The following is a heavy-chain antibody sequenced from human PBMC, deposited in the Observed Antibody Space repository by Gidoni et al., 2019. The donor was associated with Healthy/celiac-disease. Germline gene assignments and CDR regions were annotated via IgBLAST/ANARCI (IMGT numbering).Heavy chain of an antibody. V-gene: IGHV4-34*01. CDR2: INHSGST. CDR1: GGSFSGYY. D-gene: IGHD6-13*01. J-gene: IGHJ5*02. Sequence: QVQLQQWGAGLLKPSETLSLTCAVYGGSFSGYYWSWIRQPPGKGLEWIGEINHSGSTNYNPSLKSRVTISVDTSKNQFSLKLSSVTAADTAVYYCARGSSSWGVRWFDPWAREPWSPSPQ. CDR3: ARGSSSWGVRWFDP.